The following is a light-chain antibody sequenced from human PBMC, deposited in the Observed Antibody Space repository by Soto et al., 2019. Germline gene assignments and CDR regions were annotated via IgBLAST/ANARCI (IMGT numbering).Light chain of an antibody. V-gene: IGKV3-20*01. J-gene: IGKJ4*01. CDR1: QSVRNNF. CDR3: QQYGRSPDT. CDR2: DAS. Sequence: EIVLTQSPGTLSLSPGERATLSCRASQSVRNNFLAWYQQKPGQAPRVLIYDASSRATGIPDRFSGGGSGTDFTLIVSRLEPEDFAVYYCQQYGRSPDTFGGGTKVEIK.